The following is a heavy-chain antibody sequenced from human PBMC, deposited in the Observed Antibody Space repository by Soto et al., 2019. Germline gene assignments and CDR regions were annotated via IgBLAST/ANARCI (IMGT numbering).Heavy chain of an antibody. CDR3: ARETGEAGNYYGMDV. D-gene: IGHD7-27*01. V-gene: IGHV1-69*12. Sequence: QVQLVQSGAEVKKPGSSVKVSCKASGGTFSSYAISWVRQAPGQGLEWMGGIIPSFGTGNYAQKFQGRVTITADESTSTGYMELSSLRSEDTAVYYCARETGEAGNYYGMDVWGQGTTVTVSS. CDR2: IIPSFGTG. CDR1: GGTFSSYA. J-gene: IGHJ6*02.